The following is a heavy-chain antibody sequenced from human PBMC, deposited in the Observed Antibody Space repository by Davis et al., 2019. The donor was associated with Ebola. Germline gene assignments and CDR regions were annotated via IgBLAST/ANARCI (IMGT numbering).Heavy chain of an antibody. CDR2: IYYSGST. D-gene: IGHD2-8*01. J-gene: IGHJ4*02. CDR1: GGSIRSDNYY. CDR3: VKGYCPDGGCYRVFYYFDY. Sequence: PSETLSLTCTVSGGSIRSDNYYWGWIRQPPGKGLEWIGSIYYSGSTYYNPSLKSRVTISVDTSKNQFSLRLSSVTAADTAVYYCVKGYCPDGGCYRVFYYFDYWGQGILVTVSS. V-gene: IGHV4-39*01.